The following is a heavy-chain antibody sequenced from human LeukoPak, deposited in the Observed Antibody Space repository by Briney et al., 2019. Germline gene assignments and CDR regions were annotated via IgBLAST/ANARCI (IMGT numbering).Heavy chain of an antibody. CDR1: GFTFSSYA. J-gene: IGHJ4*02. V-gene: IGHV3-30*04. CDR3: ARVVH. D-gene: IGHD2-21*01. CDR2: ISYDGSNK. Sequence: GGSLRLSCAASGFTFSSYAMHWVRQAPGKGLEWVAVISYDGSNKYYADSVKGRFTISRDNSKNTLYLQMNSLRAEDTAVYYCARVVHWGQGTLVTVSS.